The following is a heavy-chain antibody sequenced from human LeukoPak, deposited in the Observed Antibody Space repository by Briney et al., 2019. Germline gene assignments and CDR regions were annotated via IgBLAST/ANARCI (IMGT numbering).Heavy chain of an antibody. CDR3: TSYTAMDPFDY. CDR2: IRSKAYGGTT. CDR1: GFTFGDYA. Sequence: GRSLRLSCTASGFTFGDYAMSWVRQAPGKGLEWVGFIRSKAYGGTTEYAASVEGRFTISRDDSKSIAYLQMNSLKTEDTAVYYCTSYTAMDPFDYWGQGTLVTVSS. J-gene: IGHJ4*02. V-gene: IGHV3-49*04. D-gene: IGHD5-18*01.